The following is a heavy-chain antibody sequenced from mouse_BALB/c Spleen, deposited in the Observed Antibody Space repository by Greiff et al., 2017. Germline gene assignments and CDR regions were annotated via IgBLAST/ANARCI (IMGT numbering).Heavy chain of an antibody. V-gene: IGHV5-6-3*01. D-gene: IGHD2-2*01. CDR3: AREGYQGYAMDY. J-gene: IGHJ4*01. Sequence: EVMLVESGGGLVQPGGSLKLSCAASGFTFSSYGMSWVRQTPDKRLELVATINSNGGSTYYPDSVKGRFTISRDNAKNTLYLQMSSLKSEDTAMYYCAREGYQGYAMDYWGQGTSVTVSS. CDR2: INSNGGST. CDR1: GFTFSSYG.